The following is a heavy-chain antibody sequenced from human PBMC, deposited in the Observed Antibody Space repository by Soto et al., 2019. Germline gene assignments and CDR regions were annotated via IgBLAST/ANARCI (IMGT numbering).Heavy chain of an antibody. CDR2: VDHRGST. D-gene: IGHD1-7*01. V-gene: IGHV4-34*02. CDR3: ARYEYGNSLYGVDV. Sequence: QVHLQQRGAGLLTPSETLSLNCVVSGESFSGYYWSWIRQTPGMGLAWIGEVDHRGSTTYNPSLKHRASISIDSSKNLFSLELTSVTAADTALYFCARYEYGNSLYGVDVWGQGTRVTVSS. J-gene: IGHJ6*02. CDR1: GESFSGYY.